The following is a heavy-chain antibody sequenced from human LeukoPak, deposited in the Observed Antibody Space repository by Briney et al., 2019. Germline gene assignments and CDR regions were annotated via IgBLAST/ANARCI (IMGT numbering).Heavy chain of an antibody. CDR1: GGSISSSSYY. Sequence: SETLSLTCTVSGGSISSSSYYWGWIRQPPGKGLEWIGSIYYSGSTYYNPSLKSRVTISVDRSKNQFSLKLSSVTAADTAVYYCARERRMYYDSKKAEGYYFDYWGQGTLVTVSS. J-gene: IGHJ4*02. CDR3: ARERRMYYDSKKAEGYYFDY. D-gene: IGHD3-22*01. V-gene: IGHV4-39*07. CDR2: IYYSGST.